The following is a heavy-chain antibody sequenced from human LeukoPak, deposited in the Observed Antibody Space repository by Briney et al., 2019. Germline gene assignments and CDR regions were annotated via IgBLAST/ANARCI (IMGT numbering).Heavy chain of an antibody. CDR2: VYTSGST. V-gene: IGHV4-4*09. Sequence: SEPLSLTCTVSGGSISGGYWSWIRQPPGRGLEWIGYVYTSGSTNYNPSLKSRVTISVDTSKSQFALKLSSVTAADTAVYYCARFRKGVGGILVYYYYCMDVWGQGTTVTVSS. D-gene: IGHD1-26*01. J-gene: IGHJ6*02. CDR3: ARFRKGVGGILVYYYYCMDV. CDR1: GGSISGGY.